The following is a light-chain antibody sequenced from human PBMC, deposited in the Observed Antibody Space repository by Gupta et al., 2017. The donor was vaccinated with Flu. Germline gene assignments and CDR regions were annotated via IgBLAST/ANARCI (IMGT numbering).Light chain of an antibody. CDR2: GAS. CDR1: QSVSRNY. V-gene: IGKV3-20*01. CDR3: QQYGDSPRT. Sequence: EIVLTQSPGTLSLSPGEGATLSCRASQSVSRNYLAWYQQKPGQAPRLLIYGASNRATGIPDRFSGRGSGTDCTLTISRLEPEDFAMYYCQQYGDSPRTFGQGTKVEIK. J-gene: IGKJ1*01.